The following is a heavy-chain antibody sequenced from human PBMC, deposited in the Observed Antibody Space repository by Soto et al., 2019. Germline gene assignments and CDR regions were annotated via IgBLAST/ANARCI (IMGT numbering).Heavy chain of an antibody. CDR2: IYYSGST. V-gene: IGHV4-61*08. CDR3: ARDHRDYYDSSGYQN. J-gene: IGHJ4*02. D-gene: IGHD3-22*01. CDR1: GGSISSRGYY. Sequence: SETLSLTCTFSGGSISSRGYYWSCIRQHPGKGLEWIGYIYYSGSTNYNPSLKSRVTISVDTSKNQFSLKLSSVTAADTAVYYCARDHRDYYDSSGYQNRGQGTLVTVSS.